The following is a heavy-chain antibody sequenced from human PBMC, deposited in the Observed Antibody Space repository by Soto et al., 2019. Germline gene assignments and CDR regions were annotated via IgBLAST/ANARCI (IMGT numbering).Heavy chain of an antibody. CDR1: GGSISSGGYY. CDR2: IYYSGST. D-gene: IGHD1-26*01. J-gene: IGHJ5*02. V-gene: IGHV4-31*03. Sequence: QVQLQESGPGLVKPSQTLSLTCTVSGGSISSGGYYWSWIRQHPGKGLEWIGYIYYSGSTYYNPSLRSRVTISVDTSKNQFSLQLSSVTAADTAVYYCARGELRFWFDPWGQGTLVTVSS. CDR3: ARGELRFWFDP.